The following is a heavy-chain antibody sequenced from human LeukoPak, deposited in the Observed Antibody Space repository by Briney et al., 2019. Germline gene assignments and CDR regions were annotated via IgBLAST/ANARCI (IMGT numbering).Heavy chain of an antibody. D-gene: IGHD3-9*01. V-gene: IGHV3-21*04. J-gene: IGHJ4*02. CDR2: ISSSSSYI. Sequence: GGSLRLSCAASGFTFSSYSMNWVRQAPGKGLEWVSSISSSSSYIYYADSVKGRFTISRDNAKNSLYLQMNSLRAEDTAVYYCAKGPDYDISLFDYWGQGTLVTVSS. CDR3: AKGPDYDISLFDY. CDR1: GFTFSSYS.